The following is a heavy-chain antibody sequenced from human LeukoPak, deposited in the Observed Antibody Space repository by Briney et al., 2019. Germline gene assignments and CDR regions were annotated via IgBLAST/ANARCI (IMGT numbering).Heavy chain of an antibody. V-gene: IGHV3-7*04. CDR1: GFTFSTYW. CDR3: ARGISSDY. CDR2: IKQDESDR. J-gene: IGHJ4*02. Sequence: GGSLRPSCAASGFTFSTYWMTWGRQAPGKGLEWVASIKQDESDRYYMDSVKGRFTISRDNAKNSLYLQMNSLRAEDTAIYYCARGISSDYWGQGTLVTVSS.